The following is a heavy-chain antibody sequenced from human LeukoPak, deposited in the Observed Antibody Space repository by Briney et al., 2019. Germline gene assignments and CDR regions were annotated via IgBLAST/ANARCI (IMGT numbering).Heavy chain of an antibody. CDR3: ARHGPRLVPFDY. D-gene: IGHD6-6*01. CDR2: IYYSGST. J-gene: IGHJ4*02. V-gene: IGHV4-59*08. Sequence: SETLSLTCTVSGGSISSYYWSWIRQPPGKGLEWIGYIYYSGSTNYNPSLKSRVTISVDTSKNQFSLKLSSVTAADTAVYYCARHGPRLVPFDYGGQGTLVTVSS. CDR1: GGSISSYY.